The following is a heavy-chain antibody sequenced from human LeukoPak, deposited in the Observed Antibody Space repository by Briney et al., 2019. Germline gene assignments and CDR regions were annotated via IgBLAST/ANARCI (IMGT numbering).Heavy chain of an antibody. Sequence: SETLSLTCAVYGGSFSGYYWSWIRQPPGKGLEWIGEINHSGSTNYNPSLKSRVTISVDTSKNQFSLKLSSVTAADTAVYYCARELRSGSYYNYWGQGTLVTVSS. CDR1: GGSFSGYY. D-gene: IGHD3-10*01. CDR3: ARELRSGSYYNY. J-gene: IGHJ4*02. V-gene: IGHV4-34*01. CDR2: INHSGST.